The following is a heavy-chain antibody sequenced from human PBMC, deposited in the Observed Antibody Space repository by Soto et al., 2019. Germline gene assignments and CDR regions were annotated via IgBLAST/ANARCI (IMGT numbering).Heavy chain of an antibody. V-gene: IGHV3-13*04. CDR2: IGTAGDT. Sequence: EVQLVESGGGLVQPGGSLRLSCAASGFTFSSYDMHWVRQATGKGLEWVSAIGTAGDTYYPGSVKGRFTISRENAKNSLYLQMNSLRAGDTAVYYCACSGPGNSFDYWGQGTLVTVSS. D-gene: IGHD2-15*01. J-gene: IGHJ4*02. CDR1: GFTFSSYD. CDR3: ACSGPGNSFDY.